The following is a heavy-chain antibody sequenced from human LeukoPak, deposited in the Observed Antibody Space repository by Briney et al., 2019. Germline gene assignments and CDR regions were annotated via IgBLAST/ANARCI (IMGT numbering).Heavy chain of an antibody. Sequence: VGSLRLSCAAPGFTFRSYWMHSVRQSRGRGLVWVSRTNSDGKTTRYENSEKGRFTISRDNAKNTLYLQMNSLRAEDTAVYYCARAIRWLDYWGQGSLVTV. CDR3: ARAIRWLDY. D-gene: IGHD4-23*01. CDR1: GFTFRSYW. J-gene: IGHJ4*02. V-gene: IGHV3-74*01. CDR2: TNSDGKTT.